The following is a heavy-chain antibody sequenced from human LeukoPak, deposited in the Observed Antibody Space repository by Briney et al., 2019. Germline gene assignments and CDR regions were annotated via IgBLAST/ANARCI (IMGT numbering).Heavy chain of an antibody. CDR3: ARVSDYYGSGSLDY. D-gene: IGHD3-10*01. J-gene: IGHJ4*02. V-gene: IGHV4-34*01. CDR2: INHSGST. CDR1: GGSFSGYH. Sequence: SETLSLTCAVYGGSFSGYHWSWIRQPPGKGLEWIGEINHSGSTNYNPSLKSRVTISVDTSKNQFSLKLSSVTAADTAVYYCARVSDYYGSGSLDYWGQGTLVTVSS.